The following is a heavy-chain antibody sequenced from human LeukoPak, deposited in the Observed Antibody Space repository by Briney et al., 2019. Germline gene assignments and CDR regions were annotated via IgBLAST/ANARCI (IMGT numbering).Heavy chain of an antibody. CDR3: ARHTRDFVDY. J-gene: IGHJ4*02. CDR1: GSSFTSYW. CDR2: IYPGDSDT. D-gene: IGHD3-3*01. Sequence: GEALKISCKGSGSSFTSYWIGWVRPMPGKGLEGMGIIYPGDSDTRYSPSFQGQVTISADKSISTAYLQWSSLKASDTAMVYCARHTRDFVDYWGQGTLVTASS. V-gene: IGHV5-51*01.